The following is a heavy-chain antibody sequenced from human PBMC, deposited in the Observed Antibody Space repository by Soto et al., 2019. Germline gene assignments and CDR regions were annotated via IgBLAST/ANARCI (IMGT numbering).Heavy chain of an antibody. CDR3: ATRRRNTMITFGGVIAPFDY. CDR2: INHSGST. J-gene: IGHJ4*02. V-gene: IGHV4-34*01. CDR1: GGSFSGYY. D-gene: IGHD3-16*02. Sequence: SETLSLTCAVYGGSFSGYYWSWIRQPPGKGLEWIGEINHSGSTNYNPSLKSRVTISVDTSKNQFSLKLSSVTAADTAVYYCATRRRNTMITFGGVIAPFDYWGQGTLVT.